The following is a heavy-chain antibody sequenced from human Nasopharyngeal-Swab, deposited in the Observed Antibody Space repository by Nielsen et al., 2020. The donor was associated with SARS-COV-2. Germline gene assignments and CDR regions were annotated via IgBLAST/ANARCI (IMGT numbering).Heavy chain of an antibody. J-gene: IGHJ6*02. D-gene: IGHD5-24*01. Sequence: RQAPGKGLEWIGSIYYSGSTYYNPSLKSRVTISVDTSKNQFSLKLSSVTAADTAVYYCARDTVKRRWLQLDSGYYYYYGMDVWGQGTTVTSP. V-gene: IGHV4-39*07. CDR3: ARDTVKRRWLQLDSGYYYYYGMDV. CDR2: IYYSGST.